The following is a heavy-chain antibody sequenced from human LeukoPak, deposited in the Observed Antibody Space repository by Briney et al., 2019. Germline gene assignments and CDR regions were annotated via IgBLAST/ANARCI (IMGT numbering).Heavy chain of an antibody. CDR3: SRDSYDSSGYYVPYYYYYGMDV. D-gene: IGHD3-22*01. Sequence: GGSLRLSCVASGFTFSSSSMNWVRQAPGKGLEWVSSINSISTYIYYAGLLRGRFNISRANADNSLYLQMNSLRAEDTAVYYCSRDSYDSSGYYVPYYYYYGMDVWGQGTTVTVSS. V-gene: IGHV3-21*01. J-gene: IGHJ6*02. CDR1: GFTFSSSS. CDR2: INSISTYI.